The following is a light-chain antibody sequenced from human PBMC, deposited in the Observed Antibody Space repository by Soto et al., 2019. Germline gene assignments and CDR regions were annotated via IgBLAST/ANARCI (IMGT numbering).Light chain of an antibody. J-gene: IGLJ2*01. CDR1: SSDVAGYNY. V-gene: IGLV2-14*01. Sequence: QSALTQPASVSGSPGQSITISCTGTSSDVAGYNYVSWYQQHPGKAPKLMIYEVNNRPSEVSNRFSGSKSGNTASLTISGLQSEDEADYYCASYTSTNTLVVFGGGTKLTVL. CDR3: ASYTSTNTLVV. CDR2: EVN.